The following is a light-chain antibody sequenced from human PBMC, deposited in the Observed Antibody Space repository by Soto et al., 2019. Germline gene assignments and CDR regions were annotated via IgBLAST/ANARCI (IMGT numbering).Light chain of an antibody. CDR2: GAS. J-gene: IGKJ1*01. CDR1: QSVSSS. V-gene: IGKV3-20*01. Sequence: EVVMTQSPATLSVSPGERATLSCRASQSVSSSLAWYQQKPGQAPRLLIYGASSRATGIPDRFSGSGSGTDFTLTISRLEPEDFAVYFCQQFGSSPPWTFGQGTKVDIK. CDR3: QQFGSSPPWT.